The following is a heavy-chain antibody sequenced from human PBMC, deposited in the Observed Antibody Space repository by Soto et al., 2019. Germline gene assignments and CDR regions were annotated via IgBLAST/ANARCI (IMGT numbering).Heavy chain of an antibody. CDR2: IWYDGSNA. D-gene: IGHD6-6*01. Sequence: GGSLRLSCAASGFIFSDFAMHWVRQAPGKGLEWVAEIWYDGSNAYYGDSVKGRFTISRDNSKNTLYLQLNSLRAEDTAVYYCARVPEAGRPLFDYWGQGALVTVSS. CDR3: ARVPEAGRPLFDY. CDR1: GFIFSDFA. J-gene: IGHJ4*02. V-gene: IGHV3-33*01.